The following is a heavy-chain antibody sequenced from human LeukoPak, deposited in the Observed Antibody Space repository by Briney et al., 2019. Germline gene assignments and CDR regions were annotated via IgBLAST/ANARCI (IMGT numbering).Heavy chain of an antibody. V-gene: IGHV3-30*18. D-gene: IGHD3-16*01. CDR1: GFTFSSYG. J-gene: IGHJ4*02. CDR2: VSYDGSNK. CDR3: AKPLSRRGLFDY. Sequence: GGSLRLSCAASGFTFSSYGMHWVRQAPGKGLEWVAVVSYDGSNKYYADSVKGRFTISRDNSKNTLYLQMNSLRAEDTAVYYCAKPLSRRGLFDYWGQGTLVTVSS.